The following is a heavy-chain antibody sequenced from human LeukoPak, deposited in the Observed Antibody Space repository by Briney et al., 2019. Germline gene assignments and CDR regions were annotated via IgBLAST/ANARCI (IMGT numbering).Heavy chain of an antibody. V-gene: IGHV4-39*01. CDR1: GASISGGTYH. Sequence: SETLSLTCSVSGASISGGTYHWGWIRQPPGKGLEWIGSIYYTGSTYDNPSLKSRVTISVDTSKNQFSLKLSSVTAADTAVYYCARRGGSGRAFDYWGQGTLVTVSS. CDR3: ARRGGSGRAFDY. J-gene: IGHJ4*02. CDR2: IYYTGST. D-gene: IGHD1-26*01.